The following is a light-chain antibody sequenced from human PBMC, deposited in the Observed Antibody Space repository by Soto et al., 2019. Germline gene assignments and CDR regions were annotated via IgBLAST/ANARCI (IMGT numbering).Light chain of an antibody. CDR2: DAS. Sequence: DIQMTQSPSTLSASLGDRVTITCRASQTVNAWLAWYQHKPGKAPKPLIYDASILESGVPARFRGSGSGTEFILTISSLQPDDVGTYYCQQYNTHSGTFGQGTKVEMK. J-gene: IGKJ1*01. CDR3: QQYNTHSGT. CDR1: QTVNAW. V-gene: IGKV1-5*01.